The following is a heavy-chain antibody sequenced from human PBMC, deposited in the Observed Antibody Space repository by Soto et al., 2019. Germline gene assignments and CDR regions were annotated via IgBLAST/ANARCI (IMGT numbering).Heavy chain of an antibody. D-gene: IGHD3-9*01. CDR3: ASYDILTGYYLLPPAYYFDY. CDR2: IYYSGST. Sequence: SETLSLTCTFSGCSVSSSNYYLGWVRQPPGKGLEWIGSIYYSGSTYYNPSLKSRVTISVDTSKNQFSLKLSSVTAADTAVYYCASYDILTGYYLLPPAYYFDYWGQGTLVTVSS. V-gene: IGHV4-39*01. CDR1: GCSVSSSNYY. J-gene: IGHJ4*02.